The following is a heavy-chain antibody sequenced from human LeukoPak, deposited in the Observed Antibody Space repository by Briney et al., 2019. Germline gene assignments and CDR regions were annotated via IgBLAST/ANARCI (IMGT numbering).Heavy chain of an antibody. CDR3: AASGSYFGVFDY. Sequence: GRSLRLSCAASGFTFSSYAMHWVRQAPGKGLEWVAVISYDGSNKYYADSVKGRFTISRDNSKNTLYLQMNSLRAEDTAVYYCAASGSYFGVFDYWGQGTLVTVSS. CDR2: ISYDGSNK. J-gene: IGHJ4*02. D-gene: IGHD1-26*01. CDR1: GFTFSSYA. V-gene: IGHV3-30*04.